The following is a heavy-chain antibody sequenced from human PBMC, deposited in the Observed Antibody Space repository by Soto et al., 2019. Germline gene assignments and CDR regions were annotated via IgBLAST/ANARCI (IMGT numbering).Heavy chain of an antibody. CDR2: MNPNSGNT. D-gene: IGHD6-13*01. CDR3: ARGTALIPLIAAAGTLWINCFEP. CDR1: GYTFTSYD. J-gene: IGHJ5*02. V-gene: IGHV1-8*01. Sequence: ASVKVSCKASGYTFTSYDINWVRQATGQGLEWMGWMNPNSGNTGYAQKFQGRVTMTRNTSISTAYMELSSLRSEDTAVYYCARGTALIPLIAAAGTLWINCFEPWRQRTLVTVSS.